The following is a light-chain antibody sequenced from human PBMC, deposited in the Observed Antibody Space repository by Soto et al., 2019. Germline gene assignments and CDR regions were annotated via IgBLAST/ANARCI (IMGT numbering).Light chain of an antibody. V-gene: IGKV3-11*01. CDR1: QSVSSY. CDR2: DAS. Sequence: EIVLSQSPATLSLSPGERATLSCRASQSVSSYLAWYQQKPGQAPRLLIYDASNRATGIPARFSGSGSGTDFTITISRLEPQDFAVHYCQQRSNRINFAGGTKLDIK. J-gene: IGKJ4*01. CDR3: QQRSNRIN.